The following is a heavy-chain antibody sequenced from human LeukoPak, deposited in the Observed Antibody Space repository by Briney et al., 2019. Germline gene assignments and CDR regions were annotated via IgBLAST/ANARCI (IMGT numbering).Heavy chain of an antibody. J-gene: IGHJ4*02. Sequence: GGSLRLSCAAPGCTFSSYSMNWVRQAPGKGLEWVSYISSSSSTIYYADSVKGRFTISRDNAKNSLYLQMNSLRAEDTAVYYCARDTELLWFGDLFRFGEDYWGQGTLVTVSS. D-gene: IGHD3-10*01. CDR3: ARDTELLWFGDLFRFGEDY. CDR1: GCTFSSYS. CDR2: ISSSSSTI. V-gene: IGHV3-48*04.